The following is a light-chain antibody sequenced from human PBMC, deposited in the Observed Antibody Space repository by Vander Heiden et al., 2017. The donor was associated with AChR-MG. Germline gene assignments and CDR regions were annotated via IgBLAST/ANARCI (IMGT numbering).Light chain of an antibody. J-gene: IGLJ2*01. CDR3: HVWDSTSDHVV. Sequence: SYVLTQPTSVSVAPGETGTITCGGNNIGSKSVHWYQQKSGQAPVLVVYEDTDRPSGVPERFSGSTSGNTATLTISRVEAGDEADYYCHVWDSTSDHVVFGGGTKVTVL. V-gene: IGLV3-21*02. CDR1: NIGSKS. CDR2: EDT.